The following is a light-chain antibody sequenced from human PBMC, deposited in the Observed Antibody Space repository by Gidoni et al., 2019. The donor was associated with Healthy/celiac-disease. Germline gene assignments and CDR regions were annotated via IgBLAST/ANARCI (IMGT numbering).Light chain of an antibody. CDR1: QSVSSSY. J-gene: IGKJ4*01. CDR2: GAS. CDR3: QQYGSSPI. V-gene: IGKV3-20*01. Sequence: EIVLTQSPGTLSLSPGERATLSCRASQSVSSSYLAWYQQKPGQAPRLLIYGASSRATGIPDRVSGSGSGTDCTLTISRLEPEDFAVYYCQQYGSSPIFGGXTKVEIK.